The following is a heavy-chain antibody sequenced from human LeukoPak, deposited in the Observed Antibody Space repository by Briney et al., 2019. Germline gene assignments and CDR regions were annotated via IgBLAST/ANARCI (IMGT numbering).Heavy chain of an antibody. D-gene: IGHD3-22*01. Sequence: SVKVSCKASGYTFTDYYMHWVRQAPGQGLEWMGGIIPIFGTANYAQKFQGRVTITADKSTSTAYMELSSLRSEDTAVYYCARGYYYDSSGYSGWGQGTLVTVSS. V-gene: IGHV1-69*06. CDR2: IIPIFGTA. J-gene: IGHJ4*02. CDR3: ARGYYYDSSGYSG. CDR1: GYTFTDYY.